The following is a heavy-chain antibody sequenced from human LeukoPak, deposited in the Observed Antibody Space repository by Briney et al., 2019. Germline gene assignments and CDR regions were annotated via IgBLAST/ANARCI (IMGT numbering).Heavy chain of an antibody. J-gene: IGHJ4*01. CDR2: IYTSGST. CDR1: GGSIGSGSYY. Sequence: SETLSLTCTVSGGSIGSGSYYWSWIRQPAGKGLEWIGRIYTSGSTNYNPSLKSRVTISVDTSKNQFSLNLTSVTAADTAVYYCARTTTTFDDWGHGTLVIVSS. CDR3: ARTTTTFDD. D-gene: IGHD4-11*01. V-gene: IGHV4-61*02.